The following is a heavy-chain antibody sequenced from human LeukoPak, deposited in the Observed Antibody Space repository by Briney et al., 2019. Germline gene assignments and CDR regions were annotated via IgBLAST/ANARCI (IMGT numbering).Heavy chain of an antibody. CDR3: ARVAAAGTIDY. Sequence: SETLSLTCAVYGGSFSGYYWSWIRQPPGKGLEWIGEINHSGSTNYNPSLKSRVTISVDTSKNQFSLKLSSVAAADTAVYYCARVAAAGTIDYWGQGTLVTVSS. V-gene: IGHV4-34*01. CDR1: GGSFSGYY. CDR2: INHSGST. D-gene: IGHD6-13*01. J-gene: IGHJ4*02.